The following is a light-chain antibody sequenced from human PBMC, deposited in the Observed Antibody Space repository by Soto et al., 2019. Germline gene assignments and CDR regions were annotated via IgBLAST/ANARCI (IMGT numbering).Light chain of an antibody. J-gene: IGKJ1*01. Sequence: IQLSEGQSCLSPSVGDSLKITCRASQSISSYLNWYQQKPGKAPKLLIYAASSLQSGVPSRFSGSGSGTDFTLTISSLQPEDFATYCCQQSYSTPPTCGQGTKVDIK. V-gene: IGKV1-39*01. CDR3: QQSYSTPPT. CDR2: AAS. CDR1: QSISSY.